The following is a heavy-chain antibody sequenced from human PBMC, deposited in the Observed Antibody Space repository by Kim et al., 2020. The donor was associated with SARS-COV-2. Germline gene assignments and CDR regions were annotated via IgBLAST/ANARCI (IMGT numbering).Heavy chain of an antibody. J-gene: IGHJ6*02. D-gene: IGHD6-13*01. CDR3: ARGASIAAAGSLVTMNYYYSGMDV. CDR1: GGSFSGYY. V-gene: IGHV4-34*01. Sequence: SETLSLTCAVYGGSFSGYYWSWIRQPPGKGLEWVGEINHSGSTNYNPSPKSRVTISVDTSKNQFSLKLSSLTAADTAVYYCARGASIAAAGSLVTMNYYYSGMDVWGQGTTVTVSS. CDR2: INHSGST.